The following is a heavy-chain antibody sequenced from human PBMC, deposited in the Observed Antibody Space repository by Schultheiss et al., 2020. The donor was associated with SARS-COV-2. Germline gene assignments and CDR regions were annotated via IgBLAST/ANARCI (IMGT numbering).Heavy chain of an antibody. CDR1: GYSFTSYW. CDR2: IYPGDSDT. CDR3: ARSFHGYNGAFDI. J-gene: IGHJ3*02. Sequence: GGSLRLSCKGSGYSFTSYWIGRVRQMPGKGLEWMGIIYPGDSDTRYSPSFQGQVTISADKSISTAYLQWSSLKASDTAMYYCARSFHGYNGAFDIWGQGTMVTVSS. D-gene: IGHD5-24*01. V-gene: IGHV5-51*01.